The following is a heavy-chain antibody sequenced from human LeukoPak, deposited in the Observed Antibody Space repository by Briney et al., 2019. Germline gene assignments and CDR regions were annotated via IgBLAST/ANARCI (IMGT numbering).Heavy chain of an antibody. CDR3: ARGRIYYDSSGYYYESAFDI. D-gene: IGHD3-22*01. J-gene: IGHJ3*02. CDR1: GGSISSYY. V-gene: IGHV4-4*07. CDR2: IYTSGST. Sequence: SETLSLTCTVSGGSISSYYWSWIRQPAGKGLEWIGRIYTSGSTNYNPSLKGRVTMSVDTSKNQFSLKLSSVTAADTAVYYCARGRIYYDSSGYYYESAFDIWGQGTMVTVSS.